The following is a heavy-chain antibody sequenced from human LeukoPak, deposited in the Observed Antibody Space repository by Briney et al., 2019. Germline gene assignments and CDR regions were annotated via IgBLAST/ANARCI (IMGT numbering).Heavy chain of an antibody. Sequence: PGGSLRLSCAASGFTFSSYAMSWVRQAPGKGLEWVSAISGSGGSTYYADSVKGRFTISRDNSKNTLYLQMNSLRAEDTAVYYCAKDSVLRFLEWSKMGDAFDIWGQGTMVTVSS. CDR2: ISGSGGST. CDR1: GFTFSSYA. D-gene: IGHD3-3*01. V-gene: IGHV3-23*01. J-gene: IGHJ3*02. CDR3: AKDSVLRFLEWSKMGDAFDI.